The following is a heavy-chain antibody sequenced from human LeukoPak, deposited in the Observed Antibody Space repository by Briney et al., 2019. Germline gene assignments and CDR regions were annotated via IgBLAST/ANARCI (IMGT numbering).Heavy chain of an antibody. J-gene: IGHJ4*02. CDR1: GGSISSGYY. CDR2: IYHSGST. CDR3: ARIRTRGIADY. Sequence: SGTLSLTCAVSGGSISSGYYWGWIRQPPGKGLEWIGSIYHSGSTYYNPSLKSRVTISVDTSKNQFSLKLSSVTAADTAVYYCARIRTRGIADYWGQGTLVTVSS. V-gene: IGHV4-38-2*01. D-gene: IGHD6-13*01.